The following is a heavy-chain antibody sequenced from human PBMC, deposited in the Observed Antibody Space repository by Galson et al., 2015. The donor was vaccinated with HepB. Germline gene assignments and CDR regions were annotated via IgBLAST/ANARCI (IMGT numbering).Heavy chain of an antibody. CDR3: ARKVREGYVDS. D-gene: IGHD3-22*01. Sequence: SLRLSCAASGFTVSSDYMSWVRQAPGKGLEWVSIIYTGGSTYYADSVKGRFTISRDNSKNTLYLQMNSLRIEDTAVYYCARKVREGYVDSWGQGTLVTVSS. V-gene: IGHV3-53*01. CDR1: GFTVSSDY. J-gene: IGHJ4*02. CDR2: IYTGGST.